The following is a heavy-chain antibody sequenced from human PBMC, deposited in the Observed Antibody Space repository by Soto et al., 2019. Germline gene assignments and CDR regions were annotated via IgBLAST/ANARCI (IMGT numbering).Heavy chain of an antibody. V-gene: IGHV4-34*01. Sequence: SETLSLTCAVYGGSFSGYYWSWIRQPPGKGLEWIGEINHSGSTNYNPSLKSRVTISVDTSKNQFSLKLSSVTAADTAVYYCARVRSLVWMRYYDSSGYVDYRGQGTLVTVSS. J-gene: IGHJ4*02. CDR2: INHSGST. CDR3: ARVRSLVWMRYYDSSGYVDY. CDR1: GGSFSGYY. D-gene: IGHD3-22*01.